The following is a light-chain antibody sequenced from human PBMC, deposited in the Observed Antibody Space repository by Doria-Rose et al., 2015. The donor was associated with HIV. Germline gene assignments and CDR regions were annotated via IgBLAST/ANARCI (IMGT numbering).Light chain of an antibody. CDR3: QQYCSNLGT. CDR2: WAS. J-gene: IGKJ1*01. V-gene: IGKV4-1*01. CDR1: QSVLYSPSNNNY. Sequence: VPLGERATINCKSSQSVLYSPSNNNYLAWYQQKPGQPPKLLIYWASTRESGVPDRFSGSGSGTDFTLTISSLQAEDVAVYYCQQYCSNLGTFGQGTKVEIK.